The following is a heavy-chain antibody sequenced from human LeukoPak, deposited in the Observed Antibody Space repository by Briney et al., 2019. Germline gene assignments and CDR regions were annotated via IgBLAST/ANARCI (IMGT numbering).Heavy chain of an antibody. Sequence: SQTLSLTFAISGHSVSSNSASWSWITQSPSRGLEWLGRTYYRSKWFNDYAVSVKSRITINADTSKNQFSLQLDSVSPEDTAVYYCASSLYSSYDIRFDPWGQGTLVTVSS. CDR1: GHSVSSNSAS. J-gene: IGHJ5*02. D-gene: IGHD5-12*01. V-gene: IGHV6-1*01. CDR2: TYYRSKWFN. CDR3: ASSLYSSYDIRFDP.